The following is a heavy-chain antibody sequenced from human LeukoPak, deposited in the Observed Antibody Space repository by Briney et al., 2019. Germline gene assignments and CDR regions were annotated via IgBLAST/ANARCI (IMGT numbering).Heavy chain of an antibody. CDR3: ARGSVVGTARLFDN. CDR2: IDPNSGDT. Sequence: ASVKVSCKASGYTFTDNYLHWVRRAPGQGLEWMGRIDPNSGDTSYAQKFRGRVTVTRDSSISTAYMELSSLRSDDMAVYYCARGSVVGTARLFDNWGQGTLVTVSS. CDR1: GYTFTDNY. D-gene: IGHD2-21*02. J-gene: IGHJ4*02. V-gene: IGHV1-2*02.